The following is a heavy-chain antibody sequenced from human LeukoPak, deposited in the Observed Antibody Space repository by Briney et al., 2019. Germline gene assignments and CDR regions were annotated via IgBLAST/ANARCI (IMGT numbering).Heavy chain of an antibody. D-gene: IGHD6-6*01. V-gene: IGHV3-23*01. CDR2: ISLSGGST. CDR3: AKDRDGYSSSSPFDC. J-gene: IGHJ4*02. Sequence: GGSLRLSCAASGFIFSSYAMSWVRQAPGKGLEWVSAISLSGGSTYYADFVKGRFTISRDNSNNTLYLQMNSLRAEDTAVYYCAKDRDGYSSSSPFDCWGQGTLVTVSS. CDR1: GFIFSSYA.